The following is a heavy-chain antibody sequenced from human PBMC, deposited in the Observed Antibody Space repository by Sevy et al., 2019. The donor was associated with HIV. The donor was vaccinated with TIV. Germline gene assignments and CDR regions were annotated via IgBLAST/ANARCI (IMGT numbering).Heavy chain of an antibody. Sequence: SGPTLMYPTQTLTLTCTFSGFSLSTSGVGVGWIRQPPGKALEWLALIYWDDDKRYSPSLKNRLTITKDTSKNQVVLTMTNMDPVDTATYYCAHRRDDTVVMVYGDFDYWGQGTLVTVSS. J-gene: IGHJ4*02. CDR1: GFSLSTSGVG. CDR2: IYWDDDK. CDR3: AHRRDDTVVMVYGDFDY. V-gene: IGHV2-5*02. D-gene: IGHD2-8*01.